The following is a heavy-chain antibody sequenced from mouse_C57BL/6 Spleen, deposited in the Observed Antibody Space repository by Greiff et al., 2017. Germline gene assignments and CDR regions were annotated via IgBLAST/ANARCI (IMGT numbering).Heavy chain of an antibody. D-gene: IGHD2-4*01. CDR2: INPSSGYT. Sequence: VQLQESGAELAKPGASVKLSCKASGYTFTSYWLHWVKQRPGQGLEWIGYINPSSGYTKYNQKFQDKATWTADKSSSTADMQLINLTYVNSAVYYCARGGYDYDGDFDVGGTGTTVTVSA. CDR3: ARGGYDYDGDFDV. V-gene: IGHV1-7*01. J-gene: IGHJ1*03. CDR1: GYTFTSYW.